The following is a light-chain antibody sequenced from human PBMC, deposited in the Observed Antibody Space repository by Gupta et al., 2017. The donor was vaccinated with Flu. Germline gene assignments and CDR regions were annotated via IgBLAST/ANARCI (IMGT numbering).Light chain of an antibody. Sequence: VHHTCTVCIGHNTYAIAWLPVPQHKSPRFMMGLQSDGGHIKRDGVPARFSGSRSAAKRYLTISSLQSDDESDYYCQTWGSVFWVFGGGTKLTVL. V-gene: IGLV4-69*02. CDR2: LQSDGGH. CDR1: IGHNTYA. J-gene: IGLJ3*02. CDR3: QTWGSVFWV.